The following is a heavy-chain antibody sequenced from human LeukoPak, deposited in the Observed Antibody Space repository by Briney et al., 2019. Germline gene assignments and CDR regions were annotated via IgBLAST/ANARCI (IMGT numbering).Heavy chain of an antibody. D-gene: IGHD3-22*01. CDR2: IKQDGSEK. V-gene: IGHV3-7*01. Sequence: GGSLRLSCAASGFTFSNYWMTWVRQAPGKGLEWVANIKQDGSEKYYVDSVEGRFTISRDKAKNSLYLQMNSLTADVTAVYLSAKSETTYYYDSSVYVYFYYGMDVWGQGTMVTVSS. J-gene: IGHJ6*02. CDR3: AKSETTYYYDSSVYVYFYYGMDV. CDR1: GFTFSNYW.